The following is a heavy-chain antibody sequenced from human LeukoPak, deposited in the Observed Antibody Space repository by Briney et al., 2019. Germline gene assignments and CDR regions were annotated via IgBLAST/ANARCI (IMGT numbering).Heavy chain of an antibody. CDR1: GGSFSGYF. J-gene: IGHJ4*02. Sequence: SKTLSLTCGVFGGSFSGYFWSWIRQPPGKGLEWIGEINHSGDTYYNPSLKSRVTISPDTSLKLSSVTAADTAVYYCARGEPMVTLDHWGQGILVTVSS. CDR2: INHSGDT. D-gene: IGHD3-10*01. CDR3: ARGEPMVTLDH. V-gene: IGHV4-34*01.